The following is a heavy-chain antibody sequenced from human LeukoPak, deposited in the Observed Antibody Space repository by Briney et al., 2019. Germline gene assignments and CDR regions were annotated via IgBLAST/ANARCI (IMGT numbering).Heavy chain of an antibody. CDR3: ARVPYSSGWYYFDY. CDR1: GFTFSSYA. V-gene: IGHV3-30*04. D-gene: IGHD6-19*01. CDR2: ISYDGSNK. Sequence: GGSLGLSCAASGFTFSSYAMHWVRQAPGKGLEWVAVISYDGSNKYYADSVKGRFTISRDNSKNTLYLQMNSLRAEDTAVYYCARVPYSSGWYYFDYWGQGTLVTVSS. J-gene: IGHJ4*02.